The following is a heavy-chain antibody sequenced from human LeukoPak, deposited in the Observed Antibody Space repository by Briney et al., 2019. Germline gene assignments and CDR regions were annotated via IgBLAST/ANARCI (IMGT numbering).Heavy chain of an antibody. CDR1: GFIFSSYE. D-gene: IGHD1-1*01. V-gene: IGHV3-48*03. CDR3: ARERGVGTAADY. J-gene: IGHJ4*02. CDR2: ISSSGSII. Sequence: GGSLRLSCAASGFIFSSYEMNWVRQAPGKGLEWISYISSSGSIIYSDSVKGRFTISRDNAKSSLYLQMNSLRAEDTAVYYCARERGVGTAADYWGQGTLVTVSS.